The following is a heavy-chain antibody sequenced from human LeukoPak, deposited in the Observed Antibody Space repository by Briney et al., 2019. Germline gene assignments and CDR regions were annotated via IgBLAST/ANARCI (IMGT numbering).Heavy chain of an antibody. CDR3: ARDGRIDYDDVWGNWNFDY. D-gene: IGHD3-16*01. CDR2: ISGYNGNT. CDR1: GYTLTSYG. J-gene: IGHJ4*02. Sequence: ASVKVSCKASGYTLTSYGISWVQQAPGQGLEWMGWISGYNGNTKYAQKLQGRVTMTTDTSTSTAYMELRSLRSDDTAVYYCARDGRIDYDDVWGNWNFDYWGQGTLVTVSS. V-gene: IGHV1-18*01.